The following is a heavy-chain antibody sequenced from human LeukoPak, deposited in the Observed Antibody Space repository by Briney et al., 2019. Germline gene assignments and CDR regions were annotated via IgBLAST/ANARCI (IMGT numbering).Heavy chain of an antibody. J-gene: IGHJ3*02. V-gene: IGHV3-30-3*01. Sequence: GGSLRLSCAASGFTFSSYAMEWVRQAPGKGLQWVAFISSDGNNKYYADSVKGRFTISRDSSKNTLHLQMYSLRAEDTAVYYCARGPFSDRDLRTNAFDIWGQGTMVTVSS. D-gene: IGHD5/OR15-5a*01. CDR3: ARGPFSDRDLRTNAFDI. CDR2: ISSDGNNK. CDR1: GFTFSSYA.